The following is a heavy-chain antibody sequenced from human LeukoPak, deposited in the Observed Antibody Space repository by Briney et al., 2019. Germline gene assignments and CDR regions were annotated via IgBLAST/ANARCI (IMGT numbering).Heavy chain of an antibody. CDR1: AFTFSNYW. Sequence: GGSLRLSCAASAFTFSNYWMNWVRQAPGKGLEWVASIKQDGSEKYYVDSVKGRFTISRDNAKNSLYLQMNTLRAEDTAVYYCAGLWQVAATDFWGQGTLVTVSS. J-gene: IGHJ4*02. D-gene: IGHD6-19*01. V-gene: IGHV3-7*01. CDR3: AGLWQVAATDF. CDR2: IKQDGSEK.